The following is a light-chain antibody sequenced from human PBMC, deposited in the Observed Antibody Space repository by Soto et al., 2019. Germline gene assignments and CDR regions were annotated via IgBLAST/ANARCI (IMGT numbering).Light chain of an antibody. CDR1: SSDIGGYNF. CDR2: DVS. J-gene: IGLJ2*01. V-gene: IGLV2-8*01. Sequence: QSVLTQPPSASGSPGQSVTISCTGTSSDIGGYNFVSWYQQHPGKAPRLMIYDVSNRPSGVPDRFSGSRSGNTASLTVSGLQAEDEADYYCSSYAGINNLVFGGGTKLTVL. CDR3: SSYAGINNLV.